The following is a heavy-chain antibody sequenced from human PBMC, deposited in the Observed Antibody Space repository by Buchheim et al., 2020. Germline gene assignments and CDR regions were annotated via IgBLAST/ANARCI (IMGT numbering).Heavy chain of an antibody. Sequence: VQLVESGGGVVQPGRSLRLSCAASGFTFSSYGMHWVRQAPGKGLEWVAVISYDGSNKYYADSVKGRFTISRDNSKNTLYLQMNSLRAEDTAVYYCAKRKFGYWGQGTL. J-gene: IGHJ4*02. CDR1: GFTFSSYG. CDR3: AKRKFGY. V-gene: IGHV3-30*18. D-gene: IGHD3-10*01. CDR2: ISYDGSNK.